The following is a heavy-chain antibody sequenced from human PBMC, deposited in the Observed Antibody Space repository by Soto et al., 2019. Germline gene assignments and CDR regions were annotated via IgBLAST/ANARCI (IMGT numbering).Heavy chain of an antibody. Sequence: QVQLVQSGAEVKKTGASVKVSCKASGYSFRSHGISWMRQAPGQGLEWMGWISAYNGNTNYAQKLQGRVTMTTETSTNTAYMELRSLRSDDTAMYYCARFEYRSTDPLGYAFDIWGQGTMVTVSS. D-gene: IGHD6-6*01. CDR3: ARFEYRSTDPLGYAFDI. V-gene: IGHV1-18*01. CDR1: GYSFRSHG. CDR2: ISAYNGNT. J-gene: IGHJ3*02.